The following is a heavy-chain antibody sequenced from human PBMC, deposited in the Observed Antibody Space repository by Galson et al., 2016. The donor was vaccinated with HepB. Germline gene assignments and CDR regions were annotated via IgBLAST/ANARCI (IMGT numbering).Heavy chain of an antibody. CDR2: LSFSGGSA. V-gene: IGHV3-23*01. CDR3: ATEGVWDNGGPQYYFDH. Sequence: SLRLSCAASGFTFSNFGMTWVRQAPGEGLEWVSGLSFSGGSAKYADSVRGRFTITRDNSKNTLYLEMNSLRAEDTAIYYCATEGVWDNGGPQYYFDHWGQGTLVTVSS. D-gene: IGHD3-16*01. CDR1: GFTFSNFG. J-gene: IGHJ4*02.